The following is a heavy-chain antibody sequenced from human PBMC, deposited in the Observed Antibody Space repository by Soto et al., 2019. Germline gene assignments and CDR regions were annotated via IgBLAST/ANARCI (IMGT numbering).Heavy chain of an antibody. Sequence: ASVKAPCKASGYTFISDARHWVRQAPGQRLEWMGWINAGNDNTKYSQKFQGRVTITRDTSASTVYMELSSLTSEDTAVYYCARDRPWGYNYDWGQ. V-gene: IGHV1-3*01. CDR2: INAGNDNT. J-gene: IGHJ1*01. CDR1: GYTFISDA. CDR3: ARDRPWGYNYD. D-gene: IGHD5-18*01.